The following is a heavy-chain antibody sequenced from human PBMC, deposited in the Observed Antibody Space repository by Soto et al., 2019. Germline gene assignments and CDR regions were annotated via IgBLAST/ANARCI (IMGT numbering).Heavy chain of an antibody. V-gene: IGHV2-5*02. CDR2: IYWDDDK. CDR3: PHVGGLEEWLYRLDH. Sequence: QITLKESGPSLVKPTQTPTLTCTFSGFSPTTTGVGVVRIRQPPGKALEWLALIYWDDDKHYSPSLRSRLTVTKDTSQNQVVLTLTNVDPADTGTYFCPHVGGLEEWLYRLDHWGQGTLVTVSS. D-gene: IGHD6-19*01. CDR1: GFSPTTTGVG. J-gene: IGHJ4*02.